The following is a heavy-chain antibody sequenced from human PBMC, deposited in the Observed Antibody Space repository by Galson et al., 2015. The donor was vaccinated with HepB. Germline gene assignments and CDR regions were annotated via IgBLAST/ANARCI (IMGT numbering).Heavy chain of an antibody. V-gene: IGHV3-33*01. CDR2: IWYDGSNY. CDR1: ACTFRNYS. CDR3: ARDRSWPTGWFDL. Sequence: SLRQACAASACTFRNYSMHWVGQAPGKGLEWVAVIWYDGSNYYCADSVKGRFTVSRDNSKNTLYLQMSSLRTEDTAVYYCARDRSWPTGWFDLWGQGTLVSVSS. J-gene: IGHJ5*02.